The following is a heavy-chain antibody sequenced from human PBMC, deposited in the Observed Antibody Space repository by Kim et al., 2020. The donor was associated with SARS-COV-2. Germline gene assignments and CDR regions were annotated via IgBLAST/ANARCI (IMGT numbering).Heavy chain of an antibody. Sequence: SETLSLTCTVSGGSISSSSYYWGWIRQPPGKGLEWIGSIYYSGSTYYNPSLKSRVTISVDTSKNQFSLKLSSVTAADTAVYYCARLKWLLDYWGQGTLVTVSS. CDR3: ARLKWLLDY. D-gene: IGHD6-19*01. CDR1: GGSISSSSYY. CDR2: IYYSGST. V-gene: IGHV4-39*01. J-gene: IGHJ4*02.